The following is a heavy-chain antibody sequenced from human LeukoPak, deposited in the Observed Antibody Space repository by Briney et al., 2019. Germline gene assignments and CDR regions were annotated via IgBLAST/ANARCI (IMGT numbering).Heavy chain of an antibody. CDR3: ARVVVPAAISPGGWFDP. V-gene: IGHV1-18*01. CDR1: GGTFSSYA. CDR2: ISAYNGNT. Sequence: ASVKVSCKASGGTFSSYAISWVRQAPGQGLEWMGWISAYNGNTNYAQKLQGRVTMTTDTSTSTAYMELRSLRSDDTAVYYCARVVVPAAISPGGWFDPWGQGTLVTVSS. J-gene: IGHJ5*02. D-gene: IGHD2-2*02.